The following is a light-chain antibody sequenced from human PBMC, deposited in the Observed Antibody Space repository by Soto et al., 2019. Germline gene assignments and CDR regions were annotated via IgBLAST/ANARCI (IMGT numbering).Light chain of an antibody. V-gene: IGLV2-14*01. CDR1: SSDVGGYNY. Sequence: QSVLTQPASVSGSLGQSITISCTGTSSDVGGYNYVSWYQHHPGKAPKLIIYQVYGRPSGVSNRFSGSKFGNTASLRISGLQADDEADYYCSSYTGTTTFVVFGGGTKLTVL. CDR2: QVY. J-gene: IGLJ3*02. CDR3: SSYTGTTTFVV.